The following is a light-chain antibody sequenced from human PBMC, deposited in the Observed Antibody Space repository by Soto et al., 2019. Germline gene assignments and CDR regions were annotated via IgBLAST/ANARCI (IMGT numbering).Light chain of an antibody. Sequence: QSALTQPASVSGSPGQSITISCTGTSSDLGGNNYVSWYQQHPGKALELMIYDVSDRPSGVSNRFSGSKSGNTASLTISGLQAEDEADYYCSSYSRISTSVVFGGGTKLTVL. CDR3: SSYSRISTSVV. CDR2: DVS. V-gene: IGLV2-14*01. J-gene: IGLJ2*01. CDR1: SSDLGGNNY.